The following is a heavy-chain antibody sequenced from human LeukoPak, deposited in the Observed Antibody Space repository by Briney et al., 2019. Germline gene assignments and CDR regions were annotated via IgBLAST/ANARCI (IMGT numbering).Heavy chain of an antibody. V-gene: IGHV1-8*01. Sequence: ASVKVSCKASGYTFTSYDINWVRQATGQGLEWKGWMNPNSGNTGYAQKFQGRVTMTRNTSISTAYMELSSLRSEDTAVYYCARPRDSSGYYGAFDIWGQGTMVTVSS. J-gene: IGHJ3*02. CDR3: ARPRDSSGYYGAFDI. CDR1: GYTFTSYD. CDR2: MNPNSGNT. D-gene: IGHD3-22*01.